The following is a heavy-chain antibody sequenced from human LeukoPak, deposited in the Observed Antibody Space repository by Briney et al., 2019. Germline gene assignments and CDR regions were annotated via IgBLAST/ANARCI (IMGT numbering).Heavy chain of an antibody. Sequence: SETLSLTCTVSGASISSYYWSWIRQPPGKGLEWIGYIFHSGSTNYNPSLKSRVTISVDTSKNQLSLKLSSVTAADTAVYYCARGAPGGNDYGDYWGQGTLVAVSS. CDR3: ARGAPGGNDYGDY. V-gene: IGHV4-59*01. J-gene: IGHJ4*02. CDR1: GASISSYY. CDR2: IFHSGST.